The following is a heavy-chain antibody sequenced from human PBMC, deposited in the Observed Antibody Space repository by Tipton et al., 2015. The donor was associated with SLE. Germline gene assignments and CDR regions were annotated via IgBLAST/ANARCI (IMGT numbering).Heavy chain of an antibody. J-gene: IGHJ6*03. Sequence: TLSLTCTVSGGSISSGGYYWSWIRQHPGKGLEWIEYIYYSGSTYYNPSLKSRVTISVDTSKNQFSLKLSSVTAADTAVYYCARGGCSSTSCPTYYYYYMDVWGKGTTVTVSS. CDR1: GGSISSGGYY. V-gene: IGHV4-31*03. D-gene: IGHD2-2*01. CDR3: ARGGCSSTSCPTYYYYYMDV. CDR2: IYYSGST.